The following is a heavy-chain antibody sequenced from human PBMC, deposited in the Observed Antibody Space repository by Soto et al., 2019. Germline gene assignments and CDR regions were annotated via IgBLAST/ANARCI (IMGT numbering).Heavy chain of an antibody. D-gene: IGHD3-3*01. CDR3: ARAFFGVVIPFDY. Sequence: QVQLQESGPGLVKPSQTLSLTCTVSGGSISSGDYYWSWIRQPPGKGLEWIGYIYYSGSTYYNPSLKSRVTIAVDTSKNQFSLKLSSVTAADTAVYYCARAFFGVVIPFDYWGQGTLVTVSS. J-gene: IGHJ4*02. V-gene: IGHV4-30-4*01. CDR2: IYYSGST. CDR1: GGSISSGDYY.